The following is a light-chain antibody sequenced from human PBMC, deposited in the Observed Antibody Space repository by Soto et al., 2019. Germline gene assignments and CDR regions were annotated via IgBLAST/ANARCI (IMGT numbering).Light chain of an antibody. Sequence: QSVLTQPPSASGTPGQRVTISCSGSSTNIGNNYVYWYQHLPGTAPKLLIYKNNQRPSGVPDRFSGSKSGTSASLAISGLRSEDEADYYCSAWDDSLSGPLFGGGTKLTVL. CDR1: STNIGNNY. V-gene: IGLV1-47*01. CDR2: KNN. CDR3: SAWDDSLSGPL. J-gene: IGLJ2*01.